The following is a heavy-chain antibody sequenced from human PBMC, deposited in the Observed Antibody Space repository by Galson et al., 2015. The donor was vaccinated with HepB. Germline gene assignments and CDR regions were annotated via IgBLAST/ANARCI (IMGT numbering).Heavy chain of an antibody. Sequence: SVKVSCKASGYRFTSYYLHWVRQAPGQGLEWVGIVNPSGGTTRFAEKFQGRVTMTSDTSTSTVYMELSSLTYEDTAVFYCARDSGVAVAGPSAGSLEHWGQGTLVIVSP. J-gene: IGHJ1*01. V-gene: IGHV1-46*01. D-gene: IGHD6-13*01. CDR1: GYRFTSYY. CDR2: VNPSGGTT. CDR3: ARDSGVAVAGPSAGSLEH.